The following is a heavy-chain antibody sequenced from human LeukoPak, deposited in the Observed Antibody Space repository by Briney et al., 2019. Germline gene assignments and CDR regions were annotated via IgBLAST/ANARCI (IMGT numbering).Heavy chain of an antibody. V-gene: IGHV4-34*01. CDR1: GGSFSGYY. D-gene: IGHD1-14*01. Sequence: SETLSLTCAVYGGSFSGYYWSWIRQPPGKGLEWIGEINHSGSTNYNPSLKSRVTISVDTSKNQFSLKLSSVTAADTAVYYCARHARKDAFDIWGQGTMVTVSS. J-gene: IGHJ3*02. CDR3: ARHARKDAFDI. CDR2: INHSGST.